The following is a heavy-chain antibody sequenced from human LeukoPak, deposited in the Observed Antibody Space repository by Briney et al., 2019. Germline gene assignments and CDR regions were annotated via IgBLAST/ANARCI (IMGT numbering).Heavy chain of an antibody. J-gene: IGHJ4*02. CDR2: IKQDGSEK. CDR1: GFTFSSYW. CDR3: ARTVVWECSSTSCYQDY. V-gene: IGHV3-7*01. Sequence: GGSLRLSCAASGFTFSSYWMSWVRQAPGKGLEWVANIKQDGSEKYYVDSVKGRFTISRDNAKNSLYLQMNSLRAEDTAVYYCARTVVWECSSTSCYQDYWGQGTLVTVSS. D-gene: IGHD2-2*01.